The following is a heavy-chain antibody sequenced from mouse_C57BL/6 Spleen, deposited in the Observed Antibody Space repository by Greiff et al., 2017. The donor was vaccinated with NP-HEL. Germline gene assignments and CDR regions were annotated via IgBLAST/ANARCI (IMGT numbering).Heavy chain of an antibody. CDR3: ARWIGNYVVMDY. CDR1: GYTFTDYY. CDR2: INPNNGGT. Sequence: EVQLQQSGPELVKPGASVKISCKASGYTFTDYYMNWVKQSHGKSLEWIGDINPNNGGTSYNQKFKGKATLTVDKSSSTAYMELRSLTSEDSAVYYCARWIGNYVVMDYWGQRTSVTVSS. D-gene: IGHD2-1*01. V-gene: IGHV1-26*01. J-gene: IGHJ4*01.